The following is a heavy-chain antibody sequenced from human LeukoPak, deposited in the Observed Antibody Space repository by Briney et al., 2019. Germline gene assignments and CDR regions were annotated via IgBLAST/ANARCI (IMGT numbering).Heavy chain of an antibody. CDR2: ISHDANNK. D-gene: IGHD1-14*01. J-gene: IGHJ4*02. Sequence: PGGSLRLSCAASGLIFSNYAIYWVRQAPGKGLEWVAVISHDANNKYYADSVKGRFTISRDNSNNALYLQMNSLRAEDTAVCYCARGAPPDYWGQGTLLTVSS. V-gene: IGHV3-30-3*01. CDR1: GLIFSNYA. CDR3: ARGAPPDY.